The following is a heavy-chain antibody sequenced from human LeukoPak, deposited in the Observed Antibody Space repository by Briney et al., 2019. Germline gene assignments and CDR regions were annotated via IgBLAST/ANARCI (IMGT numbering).Heavy chain of an antibody. CDR1: GFTFINAW. CDR2: IKAKAHGGTI. Sequence: MSGGSLRLSCAASGFTFINAWMAWVRQAPGKGLEWVGRIKAKAHGGTIEYAAPVKGRFTISRDDSKNTLYLQMNSLKTEDTAVYYCTTDGVGVEEATYDNWGQGTLVSVSS. CDR3: TTDGVGVEEATYDN. V-gene: IGHV3-15*01. D-gene: IGHD2-8*01. J-gene: IGHJ4*02.